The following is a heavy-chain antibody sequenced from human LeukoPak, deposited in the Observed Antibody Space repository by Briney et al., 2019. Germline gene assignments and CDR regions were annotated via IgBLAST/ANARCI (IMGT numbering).Heavy chain of an antibody. J-gene: IGHJ4*02. V-gene: IGHV3-48*01. CDR2: ISSSSSTI. CDR3: ARDLRPGSNSRWGY. D-gene: IGHD4-23*01. Sequence: PGGSLRLSCAASGFTFSNYSMNWVRQAPGKGLEWFSYISSSSSTIYYADSVKGRFTISRDNAKISLYLQMNSLRAEDTAVYYCARDLRPGSNSRWGYWGQGTLVTVSS. CDR1: GFTFSNYS.